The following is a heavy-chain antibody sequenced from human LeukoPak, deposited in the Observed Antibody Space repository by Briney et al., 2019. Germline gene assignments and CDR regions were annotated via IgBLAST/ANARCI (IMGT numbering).Heavy chain of an antibody. J-gene: IGHJ4*02. V-gene: IGHV3-23*01. Sequence: GGSLRLSCAASGFTFSSYAMSWVRQAPGKGLEWVSAISGSGGSTYYADSVKGRFTIPRDNSKNTLYLQMNSLRAEDTAVYYCAKDQQWGAAAGYYFDYWGQGTLVTVSS. CDR3: AKDQQWGAAAGYYFDY. CDR2: ISGSGGST. CDR1: GFTFSSYA. D-gene: IGHD6-13*01.